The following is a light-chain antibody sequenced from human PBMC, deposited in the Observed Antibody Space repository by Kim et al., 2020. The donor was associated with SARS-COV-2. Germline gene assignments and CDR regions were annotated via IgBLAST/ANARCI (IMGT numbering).Light chain of an antibody. CDR2: YDS. CDR3: QVWDSGSDHWV. CDR1: NLGDKS. Sequence: APGKTANISCGGNNLGDKSVQWYQQKPGQAPIQVIFYDSDRPSGIPERFSGSTSGNTATLTISRVEVGDEADYYCQVWDSGSDHWVFGGGTQLTVL. V-gene: IGLV3-21*04. J-gene: IGLJ3*02.